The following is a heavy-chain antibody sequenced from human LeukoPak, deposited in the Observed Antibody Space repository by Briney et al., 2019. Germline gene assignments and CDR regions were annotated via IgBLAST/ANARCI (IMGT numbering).Heavy chain of an antibody. CDR1: GFIFSTYG. CDR3: ARVRKFYSTSSGSYYFDY. J-gene: IGHJ4*02. D-gene: IGHD3-10*01. Sequence: PGGSLRLSCAASGFIFSTYGMHWVRQAPGKGLEWVAFIRNDGSDKYYAVSVKGRFTISRDNSKNTLYLQMNSLRAEDTAVYYCARVRKFYSTSSGSYYFDYWGQGTLVTVS. V-gene: IGHV3-30*02. CDR2: IRNDGSDK.